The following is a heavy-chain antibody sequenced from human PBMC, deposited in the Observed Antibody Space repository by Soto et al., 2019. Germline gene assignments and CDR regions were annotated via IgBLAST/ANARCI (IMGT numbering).Heavy chain of an antibody. CDR1: GFTFTSSA. CDR3: AAGFIYYYGMDV. Sequence: QMQLVQSGPEVKKPGTSVKVSCKASGFTFTSSAVQWVRQARGQRLEWIGWIVVGSGNTNYAQKFQERVTITRGMSTSTAYMELSSLRSEDTAVYYCAAGFIYYYGMDVWGQGTTVTVSS. V-gene: IGHV1-58*01. CDR2: IVVGSGNT. J-gene: IGHJ6*02.